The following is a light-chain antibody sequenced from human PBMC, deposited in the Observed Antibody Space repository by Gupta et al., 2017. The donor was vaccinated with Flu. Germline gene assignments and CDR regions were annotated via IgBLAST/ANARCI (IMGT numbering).Light chain of an antibody. J-gene: IGKJ2*01. CDR1: QGISGW. CDR2: AAS. CDR3: QQADSVPYT. V-gene: IGKV1-12*02. Sequence: DIQITQSPSSASASIGDRVTFTCRASQGISGWLAWYQQKPGKAPNLLIYAASSLQSGVPSRFSGSGSGTDFTLTISSLQPEDFATYYCQQADSVPYTFGQGTKLEI.